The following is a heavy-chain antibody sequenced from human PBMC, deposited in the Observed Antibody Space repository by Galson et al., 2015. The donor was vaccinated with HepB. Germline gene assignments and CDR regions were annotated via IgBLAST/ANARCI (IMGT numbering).Heavy chain of an antibody. CDR3: ARDKERFDP. D-gene: IGHD1-1*01. J-gene: IGHJ5*02. CDR1: GFTFSRYW. CDR2: INSDGSST. V-gene: IGHV3-74*01. Sequence: SLRLSCAASGFTFSRYWMHWVRQAPGKGLVWVSRINSDGSSTTYADSVKGRFSISRDNAKNTLYLQMNSLTAEDTAVYYCARDKERFDPWGQGTLVTVSS.